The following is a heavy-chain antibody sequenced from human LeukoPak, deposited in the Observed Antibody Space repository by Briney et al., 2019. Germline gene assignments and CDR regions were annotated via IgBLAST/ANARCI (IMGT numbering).Heavy chain of an antibody. D-gene: IGHD3-22*01. V-gene: IGHV1-69*05. J-gene: IGHJ6*03. CDR3: ARDISGSRGVITPHYYYYYMDV. CDR1: GYTFTGYY. CDR2: IIPIFGTA. Sequence: SVKVSCKASGYTFTGYYMHWVRQAPGQGLEWMGGIIPIFGTANYAQKFQGRVTITTDESTSTAYMELSSLRSEDTAVYYCARDISGSRGVITPHYYYYYMDVWGKGTTVTVSS.